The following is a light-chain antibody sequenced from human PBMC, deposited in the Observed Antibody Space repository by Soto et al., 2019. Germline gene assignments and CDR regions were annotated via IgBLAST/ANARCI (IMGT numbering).Light chain of an antibody. CDR2: GAS. CDR1: QSVSSN. Sequence: GERATLSCRASQSVSSNFAWYQQKPGRAPRLLIYGASTRATGIPARFSGSGSGTEFTLSISSLQSADYAIYSCQQFATWLSTFGQDTDVDIK. V-gene: IGKV3-15*01. CDR3: QQFATWLST. J-gene: IGKJ1*01.